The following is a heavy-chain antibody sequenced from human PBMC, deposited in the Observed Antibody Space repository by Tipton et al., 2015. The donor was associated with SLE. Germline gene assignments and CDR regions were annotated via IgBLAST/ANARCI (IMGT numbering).Heavy chain of an antibody. V-gene: IGHV4-34*01. J-gene: IGHJ4*02. Sequence: TLSLTCAVSGYSISSGYYWSWIRQSPGKGLEWIGEINHSGSTNYNPSLKSRVTISVDTFKNQFSLKLNSVTAADTAVYYCGRVYSSGWPIDYWGQGTLVTVSS. CDR1: GYSISSGYY. CDR3: GRVYSSGWPIDY. D-gene: IGHD6-25*01. CDR2: INHSGST.